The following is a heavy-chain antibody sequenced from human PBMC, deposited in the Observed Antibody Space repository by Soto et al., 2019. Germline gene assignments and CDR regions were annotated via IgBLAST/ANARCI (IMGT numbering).Heavy chain of an antibody. D-gene: IGHD6-13*01. J-gene: IGHJ5*02. Sequence: GGSLRLSCAASGFTFSDYYMSWIRQAPGKGLEWVSYISSSGSTIYYADSVKGRFTISRDNAKNSLYLQMNSLRAEDTAVYYCARTSRSIAAAGTFDPWGQGTLVTVSS. CDR1: GFTFSDYY. CDR2: ISSSGSTI. CDR3: ARTSRSIAAAGTFDP. V-gene: IGHV3-11*01.